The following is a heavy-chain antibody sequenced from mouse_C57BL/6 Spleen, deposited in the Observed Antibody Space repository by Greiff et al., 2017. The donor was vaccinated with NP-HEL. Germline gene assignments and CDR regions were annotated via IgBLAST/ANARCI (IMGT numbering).Heavy chain of an antibody. CDR1: GYTFTDYY. V-gene: IGHV1-26*01. CDR2: INPNNGGT. CDR3: SERFRGAMDY. Sequence: VQLQQSGPELVKPGASVKISCKASGYTFTDYYMNWVKQSHGKSLEWIGDINPNNGGTSYNQKFKGKATLTVDKSSSTAYMELRSLTSEDSAVYYCSERFRGAMDYWGQGTSVTVSS. J-gene: IGHJ4*01.